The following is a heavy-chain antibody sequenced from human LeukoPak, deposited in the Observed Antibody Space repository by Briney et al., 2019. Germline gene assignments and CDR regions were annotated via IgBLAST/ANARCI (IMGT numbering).Heavy chain of an antibody. J-gene: IGHJ4*02. CDR2: IYYSGST. CDR3: ARQGPRIDY. V-gene: IGHV4-39*01. Sequence: SETLSLTCTVSGGAISSSSYYWGWIRQPPGKGLEWIGSIYYSGSTYYNPSLKSRVAISVDTSKNQFSLKLSSVTAADTAVYYCARQGPRIDYWGQGTLVPVSS. D-gene: IGHD1-14*01. CDR1: GGAISSSSYY.